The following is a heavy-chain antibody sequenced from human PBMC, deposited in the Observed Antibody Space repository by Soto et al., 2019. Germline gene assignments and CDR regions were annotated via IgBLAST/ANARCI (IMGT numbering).Heavy chain of an antibody. CDR3: ARMASAGTLNWFDP. CDR2: MNPGSGQT. V-gene: IGHV1-8*02. Sequence: QVQLVQSGDEVKEPGASVRVSCEASGYTFINFDISWVRQAAGQGLEWLGWMNPGSGQTSYASKFQGRVAMTRDASTGTSHLELSSLTSDDTAVYYCARMASAGTLNWFDPWGQGTLVTVSS. CDR1: GYTFINFD. D-gene: IGHD6-13*01. J-gene: IGHJ5*02.